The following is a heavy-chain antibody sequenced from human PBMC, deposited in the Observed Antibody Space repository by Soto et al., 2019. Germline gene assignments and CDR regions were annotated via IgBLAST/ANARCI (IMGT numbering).Heavy chain of an antibody. V-gene: IGHV4-30-2*01. J-gene: IGHJ4*02. CDR3: ARGGGYDPFDY. D-gene: IGHD5-12*01. CDR2: ISHLEST. CDR1: GASITYGGYS. Sequence: PSETLSLTCTLSGASITYGGYSWSWIRQPPGKDLEWLGYISHLESTFYNPSFQSRLTLPIDRSKNQFSLKLASMTAADTAVYYCARGGGYDPFDYWGQGTLVTVSS.